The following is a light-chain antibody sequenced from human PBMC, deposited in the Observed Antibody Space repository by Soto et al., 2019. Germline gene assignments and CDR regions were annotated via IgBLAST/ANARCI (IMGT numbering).Light chain of an antibody. V-gene: IGKV2-30*01. CDR3: MQGTHWPWT. J-gene: IGKJ1*01. Sequence: DVVMTQSPLSLPVTLGQPASISCRSSQSPLYSDGNTYLSWLQQRPGQSPRRLIYKVSNRDSGVPDRFSGSGSGADFTLKISRVDAEDVGVYYCMQGTHWPWTFGQGTKVEIK. CDR1: QSPLYSDGNTY. CDR2: KVS.